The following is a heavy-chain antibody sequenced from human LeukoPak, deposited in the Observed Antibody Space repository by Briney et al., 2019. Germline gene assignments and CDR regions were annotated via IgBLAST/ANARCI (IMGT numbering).Heavy chain of an antibody. V-gene: IGHV3-7*01. CDR2: IKQDGNEK. J-gene: IGHJ3*02. CDR3: AKPITVSGATDGFDI. D-gene: IGHD3-3*01. CDR1: GFTLSNYW. Sequence: PGGSLRLSCAASGFTLSNYWMNWVRQAPGKGLEWVANIKQDGNEKYYVDSVKGRFTISRDNAKNSLYLQMNSLRVEDTAVYYCAKPITVSGATDGFDIWGQGTMVTVSS.